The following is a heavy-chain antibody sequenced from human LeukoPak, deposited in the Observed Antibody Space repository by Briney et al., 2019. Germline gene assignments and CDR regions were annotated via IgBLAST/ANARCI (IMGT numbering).Heavy chain of an antibody. Sequence: SETLSLTCTVSGGSITTYYWSWIRQPPGKGLEWIGYMYYSGSTNYNPSLKSRVTISVDTSKNQFSLKLSSVTAADTAVYYCARVLPGRIAAAGTEYYYGMDVWGQGTTVTVSS. V-gene: IGHV4-59*12. D-gene: IGHD6-13*01. CDR2: MYYSGST. CDR1: GGSITTYY. J-gene: IGHJ6*02. CDR3: ARVLPGRIAAAGTEYYYGMDV.